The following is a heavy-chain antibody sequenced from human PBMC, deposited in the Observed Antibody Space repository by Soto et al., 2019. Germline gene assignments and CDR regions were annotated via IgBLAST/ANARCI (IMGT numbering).Heavy chain of an antibody. Sequence: KASETLSLTCSVSGGSVSNKSYYWSWIRHPPGKRLEWIGYVYYIGTTNYNPSLKSRVTISIYMSKNQFSLRLSAVTAADTALYYRVRTTAVPNTLRWRYFFDLWGPRPRVTV. D-gene: IGHD3-9*01. J-gene: IGHJ4*02. CDR2: VYYIGTT. CDR3: VRTTAVPNTLRWRYFFDL. V-gene: IGHV4-61*01. CDR1: GGSVSNKSYY.